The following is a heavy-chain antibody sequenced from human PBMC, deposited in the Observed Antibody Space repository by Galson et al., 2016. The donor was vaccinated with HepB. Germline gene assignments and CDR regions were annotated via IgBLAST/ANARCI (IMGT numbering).Heavy chain of an antibody. CDR2: IFNDGSGSA. Sequence: SETLSLTCSVSSGSMRNYQWSWVRQPPGKGLEWIGYIFNDGSGSANYNPSLKSRISISQDTSKKQFSLRLTSVTPADTAIYYCARPVGRGAYAYWGQGTLVTVSS. V-gene: IGHV4-59*01. J-gene: IGHJ4*02. CDR3: ARPVGRGAYAY. CDR1: SGSMRNYQ. D-gene: IGHD1-26*01.